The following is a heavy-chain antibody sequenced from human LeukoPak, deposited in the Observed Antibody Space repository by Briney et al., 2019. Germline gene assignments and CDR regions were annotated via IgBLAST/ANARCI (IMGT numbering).Heavy chain of an antibody. CDR3: TRGSYSGSYLFDY. V-gene: IGHV3-49*04. Sequence: GGSLRLSCTASGFTFGDYAMSWVRQAPGKGLEWVGFIRSKAYGGTTEYAASVEGRFTISKDDSKSIAYLQMNSLKTEDTAVYYCTRGSYSGSYLFDYWGQGTLVTVSS. D-gene: IGHD1-26*01. CDR1: GFTFGDYA. J-gene: IGHJ4*02. CDR2: IRSKAYGGTT.